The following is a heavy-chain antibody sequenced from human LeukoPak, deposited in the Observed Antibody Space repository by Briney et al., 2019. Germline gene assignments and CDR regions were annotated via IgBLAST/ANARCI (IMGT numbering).Heavy chain of an antibody. Sequence: GGSLSLSCTATGVTFSRYGMQWVRQAPGKGLERVAVVSFEGSNKYYADSVKGRFTISRDNSKNTLSLQMNSLRAEDTAVYYCVRVTAMLGFDYWGQGTLVTVSS. D-gene: IGHD5-18*01. V-gene: IGHV3-30*03. CDR3: VRVTAMLGFDY. J-gene: IGHJ4*02. CDR1: GVTFSRYG. CDR2: VSFEGSNK.